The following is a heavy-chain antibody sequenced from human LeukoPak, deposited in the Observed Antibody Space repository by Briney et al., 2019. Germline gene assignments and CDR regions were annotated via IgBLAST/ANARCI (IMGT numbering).Heavy chain of an antibody. CDR3: AKFGGSGSGGLSHFDY. Sequence: PGGSLRLSCAASGFTFSSHAMHWVRQAPGKGLEWVAFIRHDGSNKYYADSVKGRFTISRDNSKNTLYLQMNSLRAEDTAVYYCAKFGGSGSGGLSHFDYWGQGTLVTVSS. J-gene: IGHJ4*02. V-gene: IGHV3-30*02. CDR1: GFTFSSHA. CDR2: IRHDGSNK. D-gene: IGHD3-10*01.